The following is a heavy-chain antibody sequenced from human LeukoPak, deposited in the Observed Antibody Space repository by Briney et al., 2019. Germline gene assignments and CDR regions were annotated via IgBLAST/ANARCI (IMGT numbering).Heavy chain of an antibody. Sequence: SETLSLTCTVSGGSISSYYWSWIRQPAGKGLEWIGCIYTSGSTNYNPSLKSRVTMSVDTSKNQFSLNLISVTAAGRAVYYCARVKQVTSGWHRGPVYYFDYWGQGTLVTVSS. V-gene: IGHV4-4*07. J-gene: IGHJ4*02. CDR3: ARVKQVTSGWHRGPVYYFDY. D-gene: IGHD6-19*01. CDR1: GGSISSYY. CDR2: IYTSGST.